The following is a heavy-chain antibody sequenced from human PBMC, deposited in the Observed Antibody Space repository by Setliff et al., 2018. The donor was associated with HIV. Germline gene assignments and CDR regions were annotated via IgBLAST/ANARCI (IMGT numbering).Heavy chain of an antibody. CDR1: DGSSDSHY. Sequence: PSETLSLTCTVSDGSSDSHYWSWIRQPPGKGLEWIGYIHFTGTTNYNPSLKSRVTLSLDTSKNQFSLELTSVTAADTAVYYCARESGHCSGGACKFMFDYWGQGTLVTVSS. V-gene: IGHV4-59*11. CDR3: ARESGHCSGGACKFMFDY. J-gene: IGHJ4*02. CDR2: IHFTGTT. D-gene: IGHD2-15*01.